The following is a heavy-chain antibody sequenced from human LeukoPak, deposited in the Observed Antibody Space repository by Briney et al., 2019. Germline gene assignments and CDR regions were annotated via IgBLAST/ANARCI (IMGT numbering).Heavy chain of an antibody. CDR3: ARVLGCSTTSCYAAYIDS. J-gene: IGHJ4*02. V-gene: IGHV4-59*01. Sequence: SETLSLTCTVSGGSISSYYWIWIRRPPGKGLEWIGYICYRGRTNYNPSLKSRVTISVDTSKNQFSLKLSSVTAADTAVYYCARVLGCSTTSCYAAYIDSWGQGTLVTVSS. CDR2: ICYRGRT. D-gene: IGHD2-2*01. CDR1: GGSISSYY.